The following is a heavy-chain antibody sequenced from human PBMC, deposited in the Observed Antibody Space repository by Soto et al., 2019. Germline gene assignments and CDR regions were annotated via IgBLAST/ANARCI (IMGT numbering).Heavy chain of an antibody. V-gene: IGHV1-46*01. J-gene: IGHJ4*02. D-gene: IGHD2-21*02. CDR1: GNTFTNYY. CDR2: VNPSGGHT. Sequence: QVQLMQSGAEVKKPGASVKVSCKASGNTFTNYYIHWVRQAPGQGLEWMGTVNPSGGHTTSSQNFLGRVTMTRDTSTSTLYMELTSLKSDDTAVYYCARGGHVVVVTAAFDYWGQGTLVTVSS. CDR3: ARGGHVVVVTAAFDY.